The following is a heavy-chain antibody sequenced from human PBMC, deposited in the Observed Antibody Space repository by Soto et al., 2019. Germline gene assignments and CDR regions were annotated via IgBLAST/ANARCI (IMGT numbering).Heavy chain of an antibody. CDR1: GGTFSSYS. Sequence: QVQLVQSGAEVKRPGSSVKVSCKASGGTFSSYSVSWVRQAPGQGLEWMGRIIRLLGTADYAQKFQGRVTVTADKSSSPAYMELSSLRSEDTAVYYCASSSRWFGDYYYYVDVWGKGTTVTVSS. J-gene: IGHJ6*03. D-gene: IGHD6-13*01. CDR3: ASSSRWFGDYYYYVDV. V-gene: IGHV1-69*08. CDR2: IIRLLGTA.